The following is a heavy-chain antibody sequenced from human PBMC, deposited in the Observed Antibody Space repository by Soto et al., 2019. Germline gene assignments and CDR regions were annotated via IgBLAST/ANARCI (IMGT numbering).Heavy chain of an antibody. J-gene: IGHJ6*02. CDR2: IYYSGST. D-gene: IGHD5-12*01. CDR1: GGSISSSSYY. V-gene: IGHV4-39*01. Sequence: SETLSLTCIVSGGSISSSSYYWGWIRQPPWKGLEWIGSIYYSGSTYYNPSLKSRVTISVDTSKNQFSLKLSSVTAADTAVYYCAAGTTIGVLGYYYYYGMDVWGQGTTVTVSS. CDR3: AAGTTIGVLGYYYYYGMDV.